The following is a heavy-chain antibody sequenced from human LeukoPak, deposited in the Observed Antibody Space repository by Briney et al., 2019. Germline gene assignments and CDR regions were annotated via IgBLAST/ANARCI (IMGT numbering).Heavy chain of an antibody. D-gene: IGHD3-10*01. CDR2: INPNSGGT. Sequence: GASVKVSCKASGYTFAAYYMHWVRQAPGQGLEWMGWINPNSGGTSYAQKFQGRVTMTSDTSINTAYVELTNLGSDDTAVYYCARELGEPPSRFIDPWGQGTLVTVSS. CDR1: GYTFAAYY. V-gene: IGHV1-2*02. CDR3: ARELGEPPSRFIDP. J-gene: IGHJ5*02.